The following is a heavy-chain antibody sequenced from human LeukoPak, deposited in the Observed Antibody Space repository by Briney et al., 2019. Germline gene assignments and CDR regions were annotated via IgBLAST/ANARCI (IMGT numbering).Heavy chain of an antibody. V-gene: IGHV1-2*02. CDR1: GYTFTDYY. CDR2: IDPNSGGT. CDR3: ARVPGPYTTSRFDY. Sequence: ASVRVSCKTSGYTFTDYYLHWVRQAPGQGLEWMGRIDPNSGGTNYAQKFQVRVTVTRDTSISTVYMELSGLRSDDTAVYYCARVPGPYTTSRFDYWAREPWSPSPQ. D-gene: IGHD6-13*01. J-gene: IGHJ4*02.